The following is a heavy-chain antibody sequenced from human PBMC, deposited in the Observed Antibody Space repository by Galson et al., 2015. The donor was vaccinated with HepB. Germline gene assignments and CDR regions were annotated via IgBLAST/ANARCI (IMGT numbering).Heavy chain of an antibody. CDR2: IDPSDSYT. V-gene: IGHV5-10-1*01. CDR3: ARGTISGWTPFDF. Sequence: QSGAEVKKPGESLRISCKGSGYSFVSYWINWVRQMPGKGLEWMGRIDPSDSYTNYNASFQGHVTISTDKSISTAYLQWSSLEASDTAMYYCARGTISGWTPFDFWGQGTLVTVSS. CDR1: GYSFVSYW. D-gene: IGHD6-19*01. J-gene: IGHJ4*02.